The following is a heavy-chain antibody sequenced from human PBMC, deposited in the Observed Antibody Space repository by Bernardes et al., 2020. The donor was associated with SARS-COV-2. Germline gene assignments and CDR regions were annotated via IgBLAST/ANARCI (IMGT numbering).Heavy chain of an antibody. CDR3: ARVQDCSGGSCYGGDGMDV. D-gene: IGHD2-15*01. V-gene: IGHV1-2*04. J-gene: IGHJ6*02. CDR1: GYTFTGYY. Sequence: ASVKVSCKASGYTFTGYYMHWVRQAPGQGLEWMGWINPNSGGTNYAQKFQGWVTMTRDTSISTAYMELSRLRSDDTAVYYCARVQDCSGGSCYGGDGMDVWGQGTTVTVSS. CDR2: INPNSGGT.